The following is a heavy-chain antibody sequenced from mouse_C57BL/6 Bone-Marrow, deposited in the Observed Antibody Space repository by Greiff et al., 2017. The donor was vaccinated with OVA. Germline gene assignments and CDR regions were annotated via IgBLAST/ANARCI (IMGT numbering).Heavy chain of an antibody. CDR2: ISDGGGYT. D-gene: IGHD1-1*01. Sequence: EVKLVESGGGLVKPGASLKLSCAASGFTFSSYSMSWVRQTPEKSLEWVATISDGGGYTNYTDNVKGRVTLSRDNAKNNLYLQMIQLKSEDTAMDYCAREEIPYYYDYWGQGTTLTVSS. V-gene: IGHV5-4*01. J-gene: IGHJ2*01. CDR3: AREEIPYYYDY. CDR1: GFTFSSYS.